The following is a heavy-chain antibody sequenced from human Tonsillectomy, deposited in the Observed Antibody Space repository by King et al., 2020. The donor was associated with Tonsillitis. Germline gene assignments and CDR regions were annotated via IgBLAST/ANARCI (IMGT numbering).Heavy chain of an antibody. V-gene: IGHV3-53*01. CDR3: ARGEYSSSFDCDY. CDR2: IYSGGST. D-gene: IGHD6-6*01. J-gene: IGHJ4*02. CDR1: GFTVSSTY. Sequence: VQLVESGGGLIQPGGSLRLSCAAFGFTVSSTYISWVRQAPGKGLEWVSVIYSGGSTSYADPVKGRFTISRENSKNTLYLRMNRLRAEDTAVYYCARGEYSSSFDCDYWGQGTLVTVSS.